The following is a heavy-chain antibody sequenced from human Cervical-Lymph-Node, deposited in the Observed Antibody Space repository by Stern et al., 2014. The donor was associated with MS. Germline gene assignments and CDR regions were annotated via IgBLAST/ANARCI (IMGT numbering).Heavy chain of an antibody. D-gene: IGHD6-6*01. J-gene: IGHJ4*02. CDR1: GYTFTSYG. V-gene: IGHV1-18*04. Sequence: QVQLVQSGAEVKKPGASVKVSCKASGYTFTSYGISWVRQAPGQGLEWMGWISASNGNTNYAQNLQSRLTMTTDTSTSTAFMELRSLRSDDTAVYYCARVVGIAARPNFDYWGQGTLVTVSS. CDR3: ARVVGIAARPNFDY. CDR2: ISASNGNT.